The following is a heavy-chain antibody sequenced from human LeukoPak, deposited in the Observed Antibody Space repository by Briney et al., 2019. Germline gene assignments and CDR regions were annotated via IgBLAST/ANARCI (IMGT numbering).Heavy chain of an antibody. CDR1: GGSISSGGYS. CDR3: VLGTYYDSSGYFDY. Sequence: SETLSLTCAVSGGSISSGGYSWSWIRQPPGKGLEWIGYIYHSGSTYYNPSLKSRVTISVDRSKNQFSLKLSSVTAADTAVYYCVLGTYYDSSGYFDYWGQGTLVTVSS. V-gene: IGHV4-30-2*01. CDR2: IYHSGST. D-gene: IGHD3-22*01. J-gene: IGHJ4*02.